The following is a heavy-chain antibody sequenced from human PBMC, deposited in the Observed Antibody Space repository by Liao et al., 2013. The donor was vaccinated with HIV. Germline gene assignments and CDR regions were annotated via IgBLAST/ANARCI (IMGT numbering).Heavy chain of an antibody. CDR1: GGSIISYY. V-gene: IGHV4-59*01. Sequence: QVQLQESGSGLVKPSQTLSLTCSVSGGSIISYYWSWIRQPPGKGLEWIGYIYYSGSTNYNPSLKSRVTISVDTSKNQFSLKLSSVTVADTAVYYCAREGSGWFNYWGQGALVTVSS. J-gene: IGHJ4*02. D-gene: IGHD6-19*01. CDR2: IYYSGST. CDR3: AREGSGWFNY.